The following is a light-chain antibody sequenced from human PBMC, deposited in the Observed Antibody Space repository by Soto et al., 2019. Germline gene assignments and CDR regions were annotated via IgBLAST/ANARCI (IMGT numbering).Light chain of an antibody. Sequence: DIQMTQSPSSLSASVGDRVTITCRASQSISSYLNWYQQKPGKAPKLLIYAASSLQSGVPSRFSGSGSGTDFTLTISSLQPEDFATYYCQQRYNTPPLTFGGGTKVEIK. V-gene: IGKV1-39*01. J-gene: IGKJ4*01. CDR3: QQRYNTPPLT. CDR1: QSISSY. CDR2: AAS.